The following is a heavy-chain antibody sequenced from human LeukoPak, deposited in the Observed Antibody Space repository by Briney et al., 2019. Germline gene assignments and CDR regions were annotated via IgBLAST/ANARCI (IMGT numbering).Heavy chain of an antibody. D-gene: IGHD3-22*01. V-gene: IGHV1-46*01. CDR3: ARDLLGYYDTSGRYLYF. J-gene: IGHJ4*02. CDR2: INPSGGST. Sequence: ASAKVSCKASGYTFTSYYIHRVRQAPGQGLEWMGLINPSGGSTSYAQKFQGRVTMTRDTSTSTVYMELSSLRSEDSAVYYCARDLLGYYDTSGRYLYFWGQGTLVTVSS. CDR1: GYTFTSYY.